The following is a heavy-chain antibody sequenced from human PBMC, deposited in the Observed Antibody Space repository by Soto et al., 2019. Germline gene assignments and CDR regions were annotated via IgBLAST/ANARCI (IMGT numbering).Heavy chain of an antibody. CDR3: ARGNSLSYFDH. Sequence: QVQLVQSGAEVKKPGASVKVSCRASGYTFSSYAIHWVRQAPGQRLEWVGWINTAKETTKYSQKFQGRVTITRDTSATIVYMDLSSLRSEDTAVYYCARGNSLSYFDHWGQGTLVTVSS. J-gene: IGHJ4*02. CDR2: INTAKETT. D-gene: IGHD6-6*01. CDR1: GYTFSSYA. V-gene: IGHV1-3*04.